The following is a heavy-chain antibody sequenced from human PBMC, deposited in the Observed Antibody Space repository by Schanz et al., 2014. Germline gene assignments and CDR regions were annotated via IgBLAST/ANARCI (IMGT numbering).Heavy chain of an antibody. J-gene: IGHJ4*02. D-gene: IGHD2-21*02. CDR1: GFTVNTNY. CDR2: MYINSGST. CDR3: AKDGVPSPWVCFGGYCYSGGADY. Sequence: EVQLVESGGGLIQPGGSLRLSCAVSGFTVNTNYMSWVRQAPGKGLEWISSMYINSGSTQYADSVKGRFTISRDTSGNTLYLQMNSLTGEDTAVYYCAKDGVPSPWVCFGGYCYSGGADYWGQGTLVTVSS. V-gene: IGHV3-53*01.